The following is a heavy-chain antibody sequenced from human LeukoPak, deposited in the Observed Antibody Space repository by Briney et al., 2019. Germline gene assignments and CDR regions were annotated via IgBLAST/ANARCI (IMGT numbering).Heavy chain of an antibody. CDR3: ARGRAADLPDAFDI. Sequence: SVKVSCKASGGTFSSYAISWVRQAPGQGLEWMGRIIPILGIANYAQKFQGRVTITADKSTSTAYMELSSLRSEDTAVYYCARGRAADLPDAFDIWGQGTMVTVSS. D-gene: IGHD2-15*01. J-gene: IGHJ3*02. CDR2: IIPILGIA. V-gene: IGHV1-69*04. CDR1: GGTFSSYA.